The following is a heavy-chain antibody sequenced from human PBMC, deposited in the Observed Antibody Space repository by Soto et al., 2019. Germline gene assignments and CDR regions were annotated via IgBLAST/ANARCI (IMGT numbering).Heavy chain of an antibody. CDR1: GFTFSSYA. D-gene: IGHD6-19*01. J-gene: IGHJ4*02. Sequence: PGGSLRLSCAASGFTFSSYAMHWVRQAPGKGLEWVAVISGSGGSTYYADSVKGRFTISRDNSKNTLYLQMNSLRAEDTAVYYCAKDNYSSGWYYGTPFDYWGQGTLVTVSS. CDR2: ISGSGGST. V-gene: IGHV3-23*01. CDR3: AKDNYSSGWYYGTPFDY.